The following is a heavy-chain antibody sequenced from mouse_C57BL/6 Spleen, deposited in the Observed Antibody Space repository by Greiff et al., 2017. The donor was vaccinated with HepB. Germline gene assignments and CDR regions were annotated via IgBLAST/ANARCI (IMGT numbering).Heavy chain of an antibody. Sequence: VQLKQPGAELVMPGASVKLSCKASGYTFTSYWMHWVKQRPGQGLEWIGEIDPSDSYTNYNQKFKGKSTLTVDKSSSTAYMQLSSLTSEDSAVYYCARRYESLYWYFDVWGTGTTVTVSS. D-gene: IGHD2-14*01. J-gene: IGHJ1*03. CDR3: ARRYESLYWYFDV. CDR2: IDPSDSYT. CDR1: GYTFTSYW. V-gene: IGHV1-69*01.